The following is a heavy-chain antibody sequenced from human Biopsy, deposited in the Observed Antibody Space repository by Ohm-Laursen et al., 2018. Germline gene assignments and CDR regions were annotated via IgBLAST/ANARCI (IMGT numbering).Heavy chain of an antibody. Sequence: TQTLTLTCTLSGLSVNTRGMSVTWIRQPPGKALEWLARIDWDDAKFYSASLKSRLTISKGTSGNHVVLTLSDVDPVDTGTYYCARIPIPIFSAALVYRHRRHLQGLDVWGQGTTVIVSS. J-gene: IGHJ6*02. D-gene: IGHD2-21*01. V-gene: IGHV2-70*16. CDR1: GLSVNTRGMS. CDR2: IDWDDAK. CDR3: ARIPIPIFSAALVYRHRRHLQGLDV.